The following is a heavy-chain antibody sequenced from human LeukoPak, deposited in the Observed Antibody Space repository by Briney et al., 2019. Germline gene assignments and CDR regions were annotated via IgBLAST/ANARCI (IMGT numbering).Heavy chain of an antibody. Sequence: PGGSLRLSCAASGFTFDDYGMSWVRQAPGKGLEWVSGINWNGGSTGYADSVKGRFTISRDNAKNSLYLQMNSLRAEDTALYYCAREMGSTGGGYYYYYYMDVWGKGTTVTVSS. J-gene: IGHJ6*03. V-gene: IGHV3-20*04. CDR1: GFTFDDYG. CDR3: AREMGSTGGGYYYYYYMDV. D-gene: IGHD1-26*01. CDR2: INWNGGST.